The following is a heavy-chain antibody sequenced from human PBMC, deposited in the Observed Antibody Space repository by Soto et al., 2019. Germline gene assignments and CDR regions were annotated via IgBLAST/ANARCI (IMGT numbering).Heavy chain of an antibody. CDR3: ARRRYCGYDCYHKHYYGMDV. CDR1: GDTFSSYI. CDR2: VIPVLTTT. D-gene: IGHD2-21*02. V-gene: IGHV1-69*08. Sequence: QVQLVQSGAEVKKLGSSVRVSCRSSGDTFSSYIVNWLRLAPGRGLEWMGRVIPVLTTTDYAQNFRGRVTISADRSTNTVYLDLSSLRSDDTAVYYCARRRYCGYDCYHKHYYGMDVWGQGSLVTVAS. J-gene: IGHJ6*02.